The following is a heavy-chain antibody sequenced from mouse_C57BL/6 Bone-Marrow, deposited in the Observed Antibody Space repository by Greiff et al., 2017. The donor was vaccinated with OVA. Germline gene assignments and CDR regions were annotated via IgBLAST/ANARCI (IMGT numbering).Heavy chain of an antibody. Sequence: QVTLKVSGPGILQPSQTLSLTCSFSGFSLSTFGMGVGWIRQPSGQGLEWLAHIWWDDDKYYNPALKSRPTISKDTSKNHVFLKIANVDTADTATYYCARIYYGSSYYAMDYWGQGTSVTVSS. V-gene: IGHV8-8*01. D-gene: IGHD1-1*01. CDR2: IWWDDDK. CDR1: GFSLSTFGMG. J-gene: IGHJ4*01. CDR3: ARIYYGSSYYAMDY.